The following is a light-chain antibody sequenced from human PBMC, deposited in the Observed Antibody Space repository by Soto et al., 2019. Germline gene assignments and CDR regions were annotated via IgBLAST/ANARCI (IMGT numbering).Light chain of an antibody. CDR2: KAS. CDR3: QQYNSYST. J-gene: IGKJ3*01. CDR1: QSISSW. V-gene: IGKV1-5*03. Sequence: DIQMTQSPSTLSASVGDRVTITCRASQSISSWLAWYQQKPGKAPKLLIYKASSLESGVPSRFSGSGSGTEFTLAISSLQPDDFGTYYWQQYNSYSTVGPGTKVDIK.